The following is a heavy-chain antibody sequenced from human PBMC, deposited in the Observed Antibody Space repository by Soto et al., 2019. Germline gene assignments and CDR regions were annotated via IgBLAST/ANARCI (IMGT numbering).Heavy chain of an antibody. CDR3: ARLGAYYQSLDP. D-gene: IGHD3-22*01. V-gene: IGHV4-39*01. CDR1: DDSITSSTFY. Sequence: PSETLSLTCTVSDDSITSSTFYWGWIRQSPGKGLEWIGSIYFSGNTYYNPSLKSRVTISVDTSKNQFSLNLNSVTAADTAVYYCARLGAYYQSLDPWGPGTLVTVSS. CDR2: IYFSGNT. J-gene: IGHJ5*02.